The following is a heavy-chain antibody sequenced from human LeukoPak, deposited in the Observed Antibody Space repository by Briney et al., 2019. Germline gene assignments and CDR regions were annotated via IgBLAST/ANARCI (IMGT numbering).Heavy chain of an antibody. J-gene: IGHJ4*02. CDR1: GFTFSSYS. CDR2: ISSSNSSI. CDR3: ARDPTKKIVATTNYFDY. Sequence: PGGPLRLSCAASGFTFSSYSMNWVRQAPGKGLEWLSYISSSNSSIYYADSVKGRFTISRDNAKNSVYLQMNSLRVEDTAVYYCARDPTKKIVATTNYFDYWGQGTLVTVSS. V-gene: IGHV3-48*04. D-gene: IGHD5-12*01.